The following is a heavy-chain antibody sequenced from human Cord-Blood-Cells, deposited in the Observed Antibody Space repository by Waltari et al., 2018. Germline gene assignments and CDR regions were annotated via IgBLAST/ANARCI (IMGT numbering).Heavy chain of an antibody. J-gene: IGHJ5*02. D-gene: IGHD3-10*01. V-gene: IGHV3-7*01. CDR2: IKQDGSEK. CDR3: ARGPYYYGSGSYNWFDP. Sequence: EVQLVESGGGLVQPGGSLRLSCAASGFTSSSYWMSWVRQAPGKGLEWVANIKQDGSEKYYVDSVKGRFTISRDNAKNSLYLQMNSLRAEDTAVYYCARGPYYYGSGSYNWFDPWGQGTLVTVSS. CDR1: GFTSSSYW.